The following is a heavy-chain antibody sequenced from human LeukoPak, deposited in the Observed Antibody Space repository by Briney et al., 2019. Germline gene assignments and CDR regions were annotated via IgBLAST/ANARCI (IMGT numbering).Heavy chain of an antibody. CDR2: ISGSGGST. D-gene: IGHD3-10*01. CDR3: AKDLVRGVILPYFDY. Sequence: QPGGSLRLSCAASGFTFSSYAISWVRQAPGKGLEWVSAISGSGGSTYYADSVKGRFTISRDNSKNTLYLQMNSLRAEDTAVYSSAKDLVRGVILPYFDYWGQGTLVTVSS. V-gene: IGHV3-23*01. CDR1: GFTFSSYA. J-gene: IGHJ4*02.